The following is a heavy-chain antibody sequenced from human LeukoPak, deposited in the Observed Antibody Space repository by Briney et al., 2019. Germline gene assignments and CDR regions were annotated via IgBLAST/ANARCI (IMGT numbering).Heavy chain of an antibody. Sequence: GGSLRLSCAASGFTFDDYAMHWVRQAPGKGLEWVSGISWNGGNTDYADSVKGRFTISRDNAKNSLYLQMNCLRPEDTALYYCAKDSEVDTAMDIFGGSYLFDYWGQGTLVTVSS. D-gene: IGHD5-18*01. CDR2: ISWNGGNT. CDR1: GFTFDDYA. V-gene: IGHV3-9*01. CDR3: AKDSEVDTAMDIFGGSYLFDY. J-gene: IGHJ4*02.